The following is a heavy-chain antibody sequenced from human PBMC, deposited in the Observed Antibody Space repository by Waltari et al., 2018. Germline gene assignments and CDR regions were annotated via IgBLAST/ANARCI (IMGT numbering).Heavy chain of an antibody. CDR3: SSDGGEYSYAVGGWFDP. Sequence: QVQLQQWGAGLLKPSETLSLTCAVYGESFSGYYWSWIRQPPGKGLEWIGERNLTGTTNSNPSLKIRFTISVDTSKNQFSLKLSSVTAADTAVYYCSSDGGEYSYAVGGWFDPWGQGTLVTVSS. J-gene: IGHJ5*02. CDR2: RNLTGTT. CDR1: GESFSGYY. V-gene: IGHV4-34*01. D-gene: IGHD5-18*01.